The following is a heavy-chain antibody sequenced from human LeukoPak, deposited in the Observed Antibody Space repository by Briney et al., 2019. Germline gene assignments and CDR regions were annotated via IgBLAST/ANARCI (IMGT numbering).Heavy chain of an antibody. J-gene: IGHJ4*02. Sequence: HPGGSLRLSCAASGFTFSSYAVSWVRQAPGKGLEWVSAISGSGGSTYYADSVKGRFTISRDNSKNTLYLQMNSLRAEDTAVYYCAKDPQPYCSGGSCYLDYWGQGILVTVSS. CDR2: ISGSGGST. V-gene: IGHV3-23*01. CDR1: GFTFSSYA. CDR3: AKDPQPYCSGGSCYLDY. D-gene: IGHD2-15*01.